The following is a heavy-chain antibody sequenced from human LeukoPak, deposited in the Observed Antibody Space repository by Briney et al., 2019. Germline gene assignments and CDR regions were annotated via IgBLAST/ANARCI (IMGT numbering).Heavy chain of an antibody. V-gene: IGHV6-1*01. CDR3: ARSTTVAGFRGYNWFDP. CDR1: GDSVSSNSAA. Sequence: SQTLSLTCAISGDSVSSNSAAWSWIRQSPSRGLEWLGRTYYRSKWYNDYAVSVKSRITINPDTSKNQFSLQLNSVTPEDTAVYYCARSTTVAGFRGYNWFDPWGQGTLVTVSS. CDR2: TYYRSKWYN. J-gene: IGHJ5*02. D-gene: IGHD6-19*01.